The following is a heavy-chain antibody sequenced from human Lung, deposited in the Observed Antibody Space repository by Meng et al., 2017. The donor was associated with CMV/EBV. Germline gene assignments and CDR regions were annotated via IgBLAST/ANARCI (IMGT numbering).Heavy chain of an antibody. J-gene: IGHJ5*02. Sequence: SVSIASYYWSWIRQPPGKGLEWIAYVYYGGGTNYNPSLKSRVTISVDTSKNQFSLKLSSVTAADTAVYYCARGTGYCSSTSCYPFDPWGQGTLVTVSS. CDR2: VYYGGGT. CDR1: SVSIASYY. CDR3: ARGTGYCSSTSCYPFDP. D-gene: IGHD2-2*01. V-gene: IGHV4-61*01.